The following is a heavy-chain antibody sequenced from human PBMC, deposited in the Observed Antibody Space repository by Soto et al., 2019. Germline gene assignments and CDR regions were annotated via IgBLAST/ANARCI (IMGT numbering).Heavy chain of an antibody. V-gene: IGHV4-39*01. CDR1: GGSISSSSYY. CDR2: IYYSGST. D-gene: IGHD5-12*01. CDR3: ARHRGYNPIDY. Sequence: PSETLSLTCTVSGGSISSSSYYWGWIRQPPGKGLEWIGSIYYSGSTYYNPSLKSRVTISVDTSKNQFSLKLSSVTAADTAVYYCARHRGYNPIDYWGQGTLVTVS. J-gene: IGHJ4*02.